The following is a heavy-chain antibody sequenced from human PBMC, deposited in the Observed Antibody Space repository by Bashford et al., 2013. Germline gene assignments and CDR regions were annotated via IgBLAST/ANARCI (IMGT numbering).Heavy chain of an antibody. D-gene: IGHD3-10*01. CDR1: GFTFSSYA. Sequence: GGSLRLSCAASGFTFSSYAMHWVRQAPGKGLEWVAVISYDGSNKYYADSVKGRFTISRDNSKNTLYLQMNSLRAEDTAVYYCAKDGVLLWFGELLNYYYYYGMDVWAKGPRSPSP. CDR2: ISYDGSNK. CDR3: AKDGVLLWFGELLNYYYYYGMDV. J-gene: IGHJ6*02. V-gene: IGHV3-30-3*01.